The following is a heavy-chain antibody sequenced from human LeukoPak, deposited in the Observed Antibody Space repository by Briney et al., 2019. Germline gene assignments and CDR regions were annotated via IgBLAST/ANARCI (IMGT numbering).Heavy chain of an antibody. CDR1: GFTFSSYG. CDR2: IRYDGSNK. Sequence: PGGSLRLSCAASGFTFSSYGMHWVRQAPGKGLEWVAFIRYDGSNKYYADSVKGRFTISRDNSKNTLYLQMNSLRAEDTAVYYCAKDPRRYCSSTSCYLPFDYWGQGTLVTVSS. V-gene: IGHV3-30*02. D-gene: IGHD2-2*01. CDR3: AKDPRRYCSSTSCYLPFDY. J-gene: IGHJ4*02.